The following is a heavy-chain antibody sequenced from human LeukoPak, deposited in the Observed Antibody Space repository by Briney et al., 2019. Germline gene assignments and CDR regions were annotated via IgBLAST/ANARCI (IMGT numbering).Heavy chain of an antibody. CDR2: IIPIFGTA. CDR3: ARAPYYDFWSGYWSGFDY. V-gene: IGHV1-69*05. J-gene: IGHJ4*02. D-gene: IGHD3-3*01. CDR1: GGFFSSYA. Sequence: ASVKVSCKASGGFFSSYAISWVRQAPGQGLEWMGGIIPIFGTANYAQKFQGRVTITTDESTSTAYMELSSLRSEDTAVYYCARAPYYDFWSGYWSGFDYWGQGTLVTVSS.